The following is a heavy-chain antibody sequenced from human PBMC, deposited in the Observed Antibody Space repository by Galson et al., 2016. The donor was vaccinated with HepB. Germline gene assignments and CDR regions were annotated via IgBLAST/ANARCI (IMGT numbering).Heavy chain of an antibody. V-gene: IGHV3-30-3*01. CDR3: VREGYGSGWAPAFDY. CDR1: GFTFSTYV. CDR2: VSLDGSTE. J-gene: IGHJ4*02. Sequence: SLRLSCAASGFTFSTYVMHWVRQAPGKGLEWVAGVSLDGSTEHYVDSVKGRFTISRDNSKKTVYLQMDSLRTEDTAIYYCVREGYGSGWAPAFDYWGQGTPLTVSS. D-gene: IGHD6-19*01.